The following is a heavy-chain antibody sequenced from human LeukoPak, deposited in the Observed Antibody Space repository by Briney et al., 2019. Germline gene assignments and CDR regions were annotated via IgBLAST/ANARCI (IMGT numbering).Heavy chain of an antibody. J-gene: IGHJ4*02. CDR1: RGSTSTYY. CDR2: IYPSGNT. CDR3: ARTLHPPSLNWYFDY. V-gene: IGHV4-4*07. D-gene: IGHD1-1*01. Sequence: PSETLSLTCTVSRGSTSTYYWSWIRQPAGKGLGWIGRIYPSGNTNFNPSLMSRVTMSIDTSKNQFSLKLSSVTAADTAIYYCARTLHPPSLNWYFDYWGQGILVTVSS.